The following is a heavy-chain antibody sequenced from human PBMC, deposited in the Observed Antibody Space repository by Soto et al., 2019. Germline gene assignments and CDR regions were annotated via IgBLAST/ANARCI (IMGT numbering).Heavy chain of an antibody. J-gene: IGHJ4*02. CDR1: GFTFSSYA. CDR3: ARQDYGCNSKDTDFDS. Sequence: EVQLLESGGGLVQPGGSLRLSCAASGFTFSSYAMNWVRQAPGKGLEWVSGISRSGGDTYYADSVKGRFTISRDNSKNTLFLQMSSLRAEDTAVYYCARQDYGCNSKDTDFDSWGQGTLITVSS. D-gene: IGHD4-17*01. CDR2: ISRSGGDT. V-gene: IGHV3-23*01.